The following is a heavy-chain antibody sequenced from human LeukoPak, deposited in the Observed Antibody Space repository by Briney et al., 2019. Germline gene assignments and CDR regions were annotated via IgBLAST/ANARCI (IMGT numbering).Heavy chain of an antibody. CDR1: GYSFTSYW. J-gene: IGHJ3*02. V-gene: IGHV5-51*01. CDR3: ATDLYYYDSSGYYGNAFDI. CDR2: IYPGDSDT. Sequence: GESLKISCKGSGYSFTSYWIGWVRQMPGKGLEWMGIIYPGDSDTRYSPSFQGQVTISADKSISTAYLQWSSLKASDTAMYYCATDLYYYDSSGYYGNAFDIWGQGTMVTVSS. D-gene: IGHD3-22*01.